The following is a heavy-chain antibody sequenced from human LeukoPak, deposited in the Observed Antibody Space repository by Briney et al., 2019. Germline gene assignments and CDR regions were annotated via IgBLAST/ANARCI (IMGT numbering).Heavy chain of an antibody. CDR1: GGSISSYY. Sequence: SETLSLTCTVSGGSISSYYWSWVRQSPGKGLEWIGFIYYSGSTNYNPSLKSRVTISVDTSKNQFSLNLSSVTAADTAVYYCARELTGTIDYWGQGTLVTVSS. CDR2: IYYSGST. CDR3: ARELTGTIDY. J-gene: IGHJ4*02. D-gene: IGHD1-20*01. V-gene: IGHV4-59*01.